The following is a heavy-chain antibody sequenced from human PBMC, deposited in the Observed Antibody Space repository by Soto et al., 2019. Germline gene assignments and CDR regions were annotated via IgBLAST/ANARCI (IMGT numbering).Heavy chain of an antibody. J-gene: IGHJ5*02. CDR1: GGSISSYY. Sequence: SETLSLTCTVSGGSISSYYWSWIRQPPGKGLEWIGYIYYSGSTNYNPSLKSRVTISVDTSKNQFSLKLSSVTAADTAVYYCARAPYDSSGYPKPNWFDPWGQGTLVTVSS. CDR2: IYYSGST. D-gene: IGHD3-22*01. V-gene: IGHV4-59*08. CDR3: ARAPYDSSGYPKPNWFDP.